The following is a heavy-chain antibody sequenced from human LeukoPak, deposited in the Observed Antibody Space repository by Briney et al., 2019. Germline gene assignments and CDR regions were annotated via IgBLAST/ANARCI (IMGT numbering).Heavy chain of an antibody. CDR2: ISSSSSSTI. V-gene: IGHV3-48*04. CDR1: GFTFSSYS. D-gene: IGHD6-19*01. J-gene: IGHJ3*02. Sequence: PGGSLRLSCAASGFTFSSYSMNWVRQAPGKGLEWVSYISSSSSSTIYYADSVKGRFTISRDNAKNSLYLQMNSLRAEDTAVYYCARDIYSSGRPAAFDIWGQGTMVTVSS. CDR3: ARDIYSSGRPAAFDI.